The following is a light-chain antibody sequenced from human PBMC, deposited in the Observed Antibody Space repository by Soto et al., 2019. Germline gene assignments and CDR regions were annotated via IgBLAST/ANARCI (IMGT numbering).Light chain of an antibody. V-gene: IGKV3-20*01. CDR3: QQYSSSPRT. CDR2: GAS. J-gene: IGKJ1*01. Sequence: EIVMTQSPATLSVSPGERATLSCRASQSVSSSYLAWYQQKPGQAPRLLIYGASSRATGIPDRFNGSGSGTDFTFTISRLEPEDFAVYYCQQYSSSPRTFGQGTKVDIK. CDR1: QSVSSSY.